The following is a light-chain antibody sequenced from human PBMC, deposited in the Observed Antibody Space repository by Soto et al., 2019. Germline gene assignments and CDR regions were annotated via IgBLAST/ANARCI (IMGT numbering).Light chain of an antibody. Sequence: SVLSQPASVSGYPWLSIAISSTGTSSDVGGYNSVSWYQQHPGKAPKLMIYDVSNRPSGVSNRFSGSKSGNTASLTISGLQAEDEGDYYCSSYTTGGSYVFGTGTKVTVL. CDR1: SSDVGGYNS. CDR2: DVS. J-gene: IGLJ1*01. V-gene: IGLV2-14*01. CDR3: SSYTTGGSYV.